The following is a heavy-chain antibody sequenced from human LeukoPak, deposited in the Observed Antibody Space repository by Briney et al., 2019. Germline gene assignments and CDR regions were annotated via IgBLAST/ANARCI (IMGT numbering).Heavy chain of an antibody. J-gene: IGHJ6*02. V-gene: IGHV3-66*01. CDR1: GFTVSSKY. CDR3: ARARADYYYGMDV. Sequence: PGGSLRLSCAASGFTVSSKYMSWVRQAPGKGLEWVSVIYSGGSTYYADSVKGRFTISRDNSKNTLYLQMNSLRAEDTAVYYCARARADYYYGMDVWGQGTTVTVSS. CDR2: IYSGGST. D-gene: IGHD6-25*01.